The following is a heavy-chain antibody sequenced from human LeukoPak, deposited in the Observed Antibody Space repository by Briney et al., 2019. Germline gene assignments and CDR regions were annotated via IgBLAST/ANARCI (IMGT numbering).Heavy chain of an antibody. J-gene: IGHJ4*02. V-gene: IGHV1-2*02. Sequence: EASVKVSCKASGYTFTGYYMHWVRQAPGQGLEWMGWINPNSGGTNYAQKFQGRVTMTRDTSISTAYMELSRLRSDDTAVYYCARGPRGTTVIFDYWGQGTLVTVSS. CDR1: GYTFTGYY. CDR2: INPNSGGT. D-gene: IGHD4-17*01. CDR3: ARGPRGTTVIFDY.